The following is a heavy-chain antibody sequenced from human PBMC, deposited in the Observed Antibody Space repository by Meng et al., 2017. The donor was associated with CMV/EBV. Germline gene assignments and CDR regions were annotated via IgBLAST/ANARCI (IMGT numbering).Heavy chain of an antibody. J-gene: IGHJ3*02. D-gene: IGHD2-2*01. CDR3: AREGCSSTSWGVCAFDI. CDR2: ISSSGSTI. Sequence: GGSLRRSCAASGFTFSDYYMSWIRQAPGKGLEWVSYISSSGSTIYYADSVKGRFTISRDNAKNSLYLQMNSLRAEDTAVYYCAREGCSSTSWGVCAFDIWGQGTMVTVSS. V-gene: IGHV3-11*04. CDR1: GFTFSDYY.